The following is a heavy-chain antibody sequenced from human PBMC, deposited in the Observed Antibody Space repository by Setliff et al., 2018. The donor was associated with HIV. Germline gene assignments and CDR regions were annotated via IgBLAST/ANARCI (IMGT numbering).Heavy chain of an antibody. CDR2: GYYSGTT. V-gene: IGHV4-59*01. J-gene: IGHJ3*02. Sequence: PSETLSLTCTVSGVSISAYYWNWIRQSPGKGLEWIGFGYYSGTTYYNPSLKSRVTISVDTSKNHFSLELSSLRSEDTAVYYCATDAYHDFLTGPTPGAFDIWGQGTVVT. CDR3: ATDAYHDFLTGPTPGAFDI. D-gene: IGHD3-9*01. CDR1: GVSISAYY.